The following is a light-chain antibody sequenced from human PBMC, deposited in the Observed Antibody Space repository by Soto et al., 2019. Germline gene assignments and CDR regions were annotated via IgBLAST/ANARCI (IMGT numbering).Light chain of an antibody. CDR2: TNN. CDR3: AAWADSLNGYV. J-gene: IGLJ1*01. CDR1: SSNIGSNT. Sequence: QSVLTQPPSASGTPGQRVTISCSGSSSNIGSNTVNWYQQLPGTAPKLLIYTNNQPSSGVPDRFSGSKSGTSASLAISWLQSEDDDDYYCAAWADSLNGYVFGTGTKLTVL. V-gene: IGLV1-44*01.